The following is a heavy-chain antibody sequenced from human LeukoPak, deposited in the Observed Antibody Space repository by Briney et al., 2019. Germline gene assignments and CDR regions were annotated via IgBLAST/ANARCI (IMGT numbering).Heavy chain of an antibody. D-gene: IGHD2-2*01. CDR3: ARRQGCSSTSCPPDY. CDR2: IDPTDSYS. J-gene: IGHJ4*02. V-gene: IGHV5-10-1*01. CDR1: GYSFTNYW. Sequence: GESLRISCKGSGYSFTNYWISWVRQMPGKGLEWMGRIDPTDSYSNYSPSLKGHVTMSADKSINTAYLQWSSLKASDTAMYYCARRQGCSSTSCPPDYWGQGTLVTVSS.